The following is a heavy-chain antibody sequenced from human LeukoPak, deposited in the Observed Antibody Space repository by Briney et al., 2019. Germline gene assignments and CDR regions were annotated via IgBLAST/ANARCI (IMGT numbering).Heavy chain of an antibody. CDR3: ARGGYSSSWYYFDY. D-gene: IGHD6-13*01. CDR1: GYTFTGYC. CDR2: INPNSGGT. V-gene: IGHV1-2*06. Sequence: GASVKVSCKASGYTFTGYCMHWVRQAPGQGLEWMGRINPNSGGTNYAQKFQGRVTMTRDTSISTAYMELSRLRSDDTAVYYCARGGYSSSWYYFDYWGQGTLVTVSS. J-gene: IGHJ4*02.